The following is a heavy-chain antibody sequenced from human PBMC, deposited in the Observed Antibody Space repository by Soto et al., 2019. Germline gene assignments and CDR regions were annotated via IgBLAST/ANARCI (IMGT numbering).Heavy chain of an antibody. CDR3: AGGGNDYDSSVDY. D-gene: IGHD3-22*01. V-gene: IGHV4-34*01. J-gene: IGHJ4*02. CDR2: IKHGGST. Sequence: SETLSLTCAGYGGSFSGYYWSWIRQPPGKGLEWIGEIKHGGSTNYNPSLKSRVTMSEDTSKNQFSLKLSSVTAADTAVYYCAGGGNDYDSSVDYWGQGTLVTVSS. CDR1: GGSFSGYY.